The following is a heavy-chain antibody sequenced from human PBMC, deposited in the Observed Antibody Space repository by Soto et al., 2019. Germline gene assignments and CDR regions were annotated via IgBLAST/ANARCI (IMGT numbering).Heavy chain of an antibody. D-gene: IGHD3-9*01. CDR1: GFTFSSYS. V-gene: IGHV3-21*01. CDR3: ARDSELRYFDWLPDAFDI. Sequence: GGSLRLSCAASGFTFSSYSMNWVRQAPGKGLEWVSSISSSSSYIYYADSVKGRFTISRDNAKNSLYLQMNSLRAEDTAVYYWARDSELRYFDWLPDAFDIWGQGTMVTVSS. CDR2: ISSSSSYI. J-gene: IGHJ3*02.